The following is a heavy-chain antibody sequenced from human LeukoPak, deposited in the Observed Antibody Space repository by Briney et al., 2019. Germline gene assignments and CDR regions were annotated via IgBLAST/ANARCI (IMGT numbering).Heavy chain of an antibody. CDR1: GFIVSSNY. J-gene: IGHJ4*02. CDR3: ARDEEVVNRAFDY. V-gene: IGHV3-66*01. CDR2: IYSGGST. Sequence: GGSLRLSCTASGFIVSSNYMTWVRQAPGKGLEWVSVIYSGGSTYYADSVKGRFTISRDNSENTLYLQMNSLRAEDTAVYYCARDEEVVNRAFDYWGQGTLVTVSS. D-gene: IGHD1-14*01.